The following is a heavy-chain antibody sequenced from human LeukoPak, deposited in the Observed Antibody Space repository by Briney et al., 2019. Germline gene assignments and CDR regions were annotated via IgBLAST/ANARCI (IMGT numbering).Heavy chain of an antibody. J-gene: IGHJ4*02. CDR3: ARESDVDTAMVWGYYFDY. V-gene: IGHV1-69*05. D-gene: IGHD5-18*01. Sequence: SVKVSCKASGGTFSSYAISWVRQAPGRGLEWMGRIIPIFGTANYAQKFQGRVTITTDESTSTAYMELSSLRSEDTAVYYCARESDVDTAMVWGYYFDYWGQGTLSPSPQ. CDR2: IIPIFGTA. CDR1: GGTFSSYA.